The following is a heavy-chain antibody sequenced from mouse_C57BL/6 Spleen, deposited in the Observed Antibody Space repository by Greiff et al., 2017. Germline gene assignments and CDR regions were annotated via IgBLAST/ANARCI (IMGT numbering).Heavy chain of an antibody. CDR2: SDPENGDT. CDR3: TVTLYGARFAY. CDR1: GFNIKDDY. V-gene: IGHV14-4*01. J-gene: IGHJ3*01. Sequence: VQLQQSGAELVRPGASVKLSCTASGFNIKDDYMHWVKQRPEQGLEWIGWSDPENGDTEYASKFQGKATITADTASNTAYLQLNSLTSADTAVYYCTVTLYGARFAYWGQGALVTVSA. D-gene: IGHD1-1*01.